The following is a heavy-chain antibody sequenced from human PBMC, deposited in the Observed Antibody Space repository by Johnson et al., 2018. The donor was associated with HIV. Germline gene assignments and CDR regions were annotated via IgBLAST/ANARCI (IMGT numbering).Heavy chain of an antibody. CDR1: GFTFSSYA. J-gene: IGHJ3*02. CDR3: ERYNGAVAGPEGAFDI. D-gene: IGHD6-19*01. CDR2: ISYDGSNK. V-gene: IGHV3-30-3*01. Sequence: QVQLVESGGGLVQPGRSLRLSCAASGFTFSSYAMHWVRQAPGKGLEWVAVISYDGSNKYYADSVKGRFTISRDNSKNTLYLQMKSLRAEDTAVYYCERYNGAVAGPEGAFDIWGQGTMVTVSP.